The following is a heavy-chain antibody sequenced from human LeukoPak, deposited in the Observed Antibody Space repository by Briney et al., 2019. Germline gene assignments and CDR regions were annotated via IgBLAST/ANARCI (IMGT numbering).Heavy chain of an antibody. V-gene: IGHV3-20*04. J-gene: IGHJ6*03. CDR1: GFTFDDYG. CDR2: INWNGGGT. CDR3: ARDPESYYYYMDV. Sequence: GGSLRLSCAASGFTFDDYGMSWVRQAPGKGLEWVSGINWNGGGTGYADSVKGRFTISRDNAKNSLYLQMNSLRAEDTALYYCARDPESYYYYMDVWGKGTTVTVSS.